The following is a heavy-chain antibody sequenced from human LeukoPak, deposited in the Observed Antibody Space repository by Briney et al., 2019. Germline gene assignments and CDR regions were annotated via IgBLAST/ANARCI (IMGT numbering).Heavy chain of an antibody. CDR2: INPNSGGT. V-gene: IGHV1-2*02. J-gene: IGHJ4*02. CDR3: ARGHYGDYDRPPPDY. D-gene: IGHD4-17*01. CDR1: GYTFTGYY. Sequence: ASVKVSCKASGYTFTGYYMHWVRQAPGQGLEWMGWINPNSGGTNYAQKFQGRVTMTRDTSISTAYMELSRLRSDDTAVYYCARGHYGDYDRPPPDYWGQGTLVTVSS.